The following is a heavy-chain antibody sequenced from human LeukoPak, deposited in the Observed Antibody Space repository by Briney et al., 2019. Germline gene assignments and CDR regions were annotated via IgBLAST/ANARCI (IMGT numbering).Heavy chain of an antibody. Sequence: PGGSLRLSCAASGFTFSGYWMSWVRQTPGKGLEWVANIKHDGSDKYYVDSVKGRFTISRDNAKNSLYLQMNSLRAEDTAVYYCARWGGYSGYDSDYWGQGTLVTVSS. CDR3: ARWGGYSGYDSDY. CDR1: GFTFSGYW. J-gene: IGHJ4*02. CDR2: IKHDGSDK. V-gene: IGHV3-7*01. D-gene: IGHD5-12*01.